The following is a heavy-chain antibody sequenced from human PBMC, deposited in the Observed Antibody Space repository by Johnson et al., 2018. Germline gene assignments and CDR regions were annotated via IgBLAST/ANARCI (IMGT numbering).Heavy chain of an antibody. CDR1: GFTFDDYA. CDR2: ISGSGGST. Sequence: VQLVESGGGLVQPGRSLRLSCAASGFTFDDYAMHWVRQAPGKGLEWVSAISGSGGSTYYADPVKGRFTISRDNSKNTLYLQMNSLRAEDTAVYYCAKVNYYYYMDVWGKGTTVTVSS. CDR3: AKVNYYYYMDV. J-gene: IGHJ6*03. V-gene: IGHV3-23*04.